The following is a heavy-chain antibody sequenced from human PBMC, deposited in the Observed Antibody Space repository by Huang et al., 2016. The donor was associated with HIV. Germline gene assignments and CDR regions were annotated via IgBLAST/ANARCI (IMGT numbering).Heavy chain of an antibody. CDR2: IYYSGST. Sequence: QLQLQESGPGLVKPSETLSLTCTVSGGSIRSDNYYWGWLRQPPGKGLEWIGSIYYSGSTYYNPSLTSRVTITVDTSKNQFSLKMRSVTAADTAVYYCARLPGSITMIRGVITDPYWGQGTLVTVSS. D-gene: IGHD3-10*01. J-gene: IGHJ4*02. V-gene: IGHV4-39*01. CDR3: ARLPGSITMIRGVITDPY. CDR1: GGSIRSDNYY.